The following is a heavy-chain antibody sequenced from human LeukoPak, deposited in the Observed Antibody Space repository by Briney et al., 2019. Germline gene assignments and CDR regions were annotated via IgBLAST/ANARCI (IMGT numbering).Heavy chain of an antibody. CDR3: ARGVAATPGDFDY. J-gene: IGHJ4*02. CDR2: ISSSSSYI. Sequence: PGGSLRLSCAASGFTFSSYSMNWVRQAQGKGLEWVSSISSSSSYIYYADSVKGRFTISRDNAKNSLYLQMNSLRAEDTAVYYCARGVAATPGDFDYWGQGTLVTVSS. D-gene: IGHD6-19*01. CDR1: GFTFSSYS. V-gene: IGHV3-21*01.